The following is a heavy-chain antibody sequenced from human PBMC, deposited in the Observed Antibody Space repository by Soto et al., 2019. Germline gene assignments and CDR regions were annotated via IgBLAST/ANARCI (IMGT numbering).Heavy chain of an antibody. Sequence: GGSLRLSCAASGFTFSSHAMHWVRQAPDKGLEWVAFISNDGTRKYYGDSVKGRLTISRDQSPNTVFLQMNSLRAEDTAVYYCARDRIDTWSFDYWGRGTLVTVSS. V-gene: IGHV3-30*03. CDR3: ARDRIDTWSFDY. J-gene: IGHJ4*02. CDR2: ISNDGTRK. CDR1: GFTFSSHA. D-gene: IGHD2-15*01.